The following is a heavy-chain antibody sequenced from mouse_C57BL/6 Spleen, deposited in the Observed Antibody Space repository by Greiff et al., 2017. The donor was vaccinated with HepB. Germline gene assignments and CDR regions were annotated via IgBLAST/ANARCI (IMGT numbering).Heavy chain of an antibody. D-gene: IGHD3-1*01. CDR3: ARKGALGAMDY. CDR1: GYTFTSYW. CDR2: IDPSDSYT. J-gene: IGHJ4*01. V-gene: IGHV1-59*01. Sequence: QVQLQQPGAELVRPGTSVKLSCKASGYTFTSYWMHLVKQRPGQGLEWIGVIDPSDSYTNYNQKFKGKATLTVDTSSSTAYMKLSSLTSEDSAVYYCARKGALGAMDYWGQGTSVTVSS.